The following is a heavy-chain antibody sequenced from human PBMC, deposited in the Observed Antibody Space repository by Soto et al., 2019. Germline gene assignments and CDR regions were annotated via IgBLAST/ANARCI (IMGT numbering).Heavy chain of an antibody. D-gene: IGHD3-22*01. J-gene: IGHJ6*02. CDR2: IKQDGSEK. CDR1: GFTFSSYW. CDR3: ARYYYDSSGYYYYYYGMDV. V-gene: IGHV3-7*03. Sequence: LRLSCAASGFTFSSYWMSWVRQAPGKGLEWVANIKQDGSEKYYVDSVKGRFTISRDNAKNSLYLQMNSLRAEDTAVYYCARYYYDSSGYYYYYYGMDVWGQGTTVTVSS.